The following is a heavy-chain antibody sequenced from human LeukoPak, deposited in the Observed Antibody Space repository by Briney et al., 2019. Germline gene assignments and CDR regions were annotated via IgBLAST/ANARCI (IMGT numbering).Heavy chain of an antibody. V-gene: IGHV3-30*04. CDR2: ISSDGNTK. CDR1: GFTFTDYA. J-gene: IGHJ4*02. D-gene: IGHD2-8*02. Sequence: GGSLRLSCVASGFTFTDYAFNWVRQAPGKEMEWVAIISSDGNTKSYADTLKGRFSISRDDFRDTVFLEVSTLRPEDTGLYYCVRDLTSGARFDFWGQGTLVTVSA. CDR3: VRDLTSGARFDF.